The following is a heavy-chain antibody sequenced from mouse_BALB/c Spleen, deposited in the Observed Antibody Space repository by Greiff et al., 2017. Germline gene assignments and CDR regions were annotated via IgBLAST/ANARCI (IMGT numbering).Heavy chain of an antibody. Sequence: QVQLQQSGPQLVRPGASVKISCKASGYSFTSYWMHWVKQRPGQGLEWIGMIDPSDSETRINQKFKDKATLTVDKSSSTAYMQLSSPTSEDSAVYCYARAGGGNQAWFAYWGQGTLVTVSA. CDR1: GYSFTSYW. V-gene: IGHV1S126*01. D-gene: IGHD2-1*01. CDR3: ARAGGGNQAWFAY. J-gene: IGHJ3*01. CDR2: IDPSDSET.